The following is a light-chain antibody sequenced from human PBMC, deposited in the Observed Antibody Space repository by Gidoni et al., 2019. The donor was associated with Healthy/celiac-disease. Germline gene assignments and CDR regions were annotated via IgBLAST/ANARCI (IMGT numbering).Light chain of an antibody. CDR2: AAS. J-gene: IGKJ3*01. V-gene: IGKV1-39*01. Sequence: DIQLTQSPSSLSASVGDRVTITCRASQSISSYLNWYQQKPGKAPKLLIYAASSLQSGVPSRFSGSGSGTDFTLTISSLKPEDFANYYCQQSYSTLFTFGPGTKVDIK. CDR3: QQSYSTLFT. CDR1: QSISSY.